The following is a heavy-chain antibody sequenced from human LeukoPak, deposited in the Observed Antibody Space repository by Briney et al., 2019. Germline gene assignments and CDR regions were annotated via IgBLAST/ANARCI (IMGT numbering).Heavy chain of an antibody. V-gene: IGHV4-34*01. CDR3: ARGSGRRAIRNNWFDP. CDR2: INHSGST. D-gene: IGHD3-10*01. J-gene: IGHJ5*02. CDR1: GGSFSGYY. Sequence: PSETLSLTCAVYGGSFSGYYWSWIRQPPGKGLEWIGEINHSGSTNYNPSLKSRVTISVDTSKNQFSLKLSSVTAADTAVYYCARGSGRRAIRNNWFDPWGQGTLVTVSS.